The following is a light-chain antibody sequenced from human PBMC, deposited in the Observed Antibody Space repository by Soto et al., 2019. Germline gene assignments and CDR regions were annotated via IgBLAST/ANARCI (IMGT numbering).Light chain of an antibody. CDR3: QQYNNWPPVT. Sequence: EIVITHSPATLSVSPGERATLSCRASQSVSSNLAWYQQKPGQAPRLLIYGASTRATGIPARFSGSGSGTEFTLTISSLQSEDFAVYYCQQYNNWPPVTFGGGTKVEIK. V-gene: IGKV3-15*01. CDR2: GAS. CDR1: QSVSSN. J-gene: IGKJ4*01.